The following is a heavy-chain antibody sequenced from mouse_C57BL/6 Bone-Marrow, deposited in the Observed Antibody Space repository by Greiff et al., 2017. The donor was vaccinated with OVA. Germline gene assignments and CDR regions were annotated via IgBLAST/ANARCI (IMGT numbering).Heavy chain of an antibody. Sequence: EVQLVEPGPELVKPGASVKISCKASGYSFTGYYMNWVKQSPEKSLEWIGEINPSTGGTTYNQKFKAKATLTVDKSSSTAYMQLKSLTSEDSAVDYCARRDYSSYGYVDYWGTGTTVTVSS. D-gene: IGHD2-5*01. CDR3: ARRDYSSYGYVDY. CDR2: INPSTGGT. CDR1: GYSFTGYY. J-gene: IGHJ1*03. V-gene: IGHV1-42*01.